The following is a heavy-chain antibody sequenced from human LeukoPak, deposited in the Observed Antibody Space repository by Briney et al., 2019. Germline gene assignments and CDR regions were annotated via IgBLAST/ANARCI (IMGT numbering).Heavy chain of an antibody. D-gene: IGHD6-19*01. CDR3: AKIRGFLGSGWSGDY. Sequence: GGSLRLSCAASGFTFSSYGMHWVRQAPGKGLEWVAVISYDGSNKYYADSVKGRFTISRDNSKNTLYLQMNSLRAEDTAVYYCAKIRGFLGSGWSGDYWGQGTLVTVSS. J-gene: IGHJ4*02. CDR2: ISYDGSNK. CDR1: GFTFSSYG. V-gene: IGHV3-30*18.